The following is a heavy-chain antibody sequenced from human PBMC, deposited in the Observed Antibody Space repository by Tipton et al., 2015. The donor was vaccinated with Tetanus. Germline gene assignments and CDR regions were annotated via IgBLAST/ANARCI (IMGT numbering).Heavy chain of an antibody. J-gene: IGHJ3*01. CDR3: ARYVAGIPAWPVAFDV. CDR2: ISRSSSTI. Sequence: SLRLSCAASGFTFSDYYMTWIRQAPGKGLEWVSYISRSSSTIYYADSVKGRFTISRDNAKNSLYLQMSSLRAEDTAVYYCARYVAGIPAWPVAFDVWGQGTVVTVSS. V-gene: IGHV3-11*01. CDR1: GFTFSDYY. D-gene: IGHD3-10*02.